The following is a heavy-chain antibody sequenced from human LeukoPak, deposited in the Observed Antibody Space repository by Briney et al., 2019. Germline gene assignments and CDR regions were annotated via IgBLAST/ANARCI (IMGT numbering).Heavy chain of an antibody. V-gene: IGHV5-51*01. CDR2: IYPGDSDT. D-gene: IGHD3-3*01. J-gene: IGHJ4*02. CDR3: ARQQGPYYDFWSGYHGGFDN. CDR1: GYNFTNYW. Sequence: GESLQISCQGSGYNFTNYWIGWVRQMPGKGLEWMGIIYPGDSDTRYSPSFQGQVTISADESISTAYLQWNSLRASDTAMYYCARQQGPYYDFWSGYHGGFDNWGQGTLVTVSS.